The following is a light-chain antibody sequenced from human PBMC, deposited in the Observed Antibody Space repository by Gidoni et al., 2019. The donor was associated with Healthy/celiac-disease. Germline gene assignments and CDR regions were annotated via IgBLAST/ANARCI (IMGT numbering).Light chain of an antibody. CDR3: QQYGSSPWT. CDR1: QSVSSSY. V-gene: IGKV3-20*01. CDR2: GAS. Sequence: EMGLTQSPGTLSVSPGERATLSCRASQSVSSSYLAWYQQKPGQAPRLLIYGASSRSTGIPDRFSGSGSGPDFTLTISRLVPEDFAVYYCQQYGSSPWTFGQGTKVEIK. J-gene: IGKJ1*01.